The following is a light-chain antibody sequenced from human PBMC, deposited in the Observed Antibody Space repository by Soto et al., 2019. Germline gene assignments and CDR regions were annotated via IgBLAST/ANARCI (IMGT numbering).Light chain of an antibody. J-gene: IGKJ3*01. CDR1: QDISSY. Sequence: DIQLTQSPSFLSASVGDRVTITCRASQDISSYLAWYQQKPGKAPKLLIYGASTLKSGVPSRFSGSGSGTEFTLTISSLQPEDFATYYCQRPGVFGPGTKVD. V-gene: IGKV1-9*01. CDR3: QRPGV. CDR2: GAS.